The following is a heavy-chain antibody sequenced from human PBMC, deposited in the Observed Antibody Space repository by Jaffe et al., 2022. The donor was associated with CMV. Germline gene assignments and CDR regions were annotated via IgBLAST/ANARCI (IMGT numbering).Heavy chain of an antibody. D-gene: IGHD3-22*01. CDR2: ITSRSDYT. J-gene: IGHJ4*02. CDR3: AREGRDSSGYFGYYDY. Sequence: EVQLVESGGGLVEPGGSLRLSCVASGFTFNDYSIDWVRQAPGKGLEWVASITSRSDYTYYAASVKGRFTVSRDNAKSLLYLQMNSLRVEDTAVYYCAREGRDSSGYFGYYDYWGQGTLVTVSS. CDR1: GFTFNDYS. V-gene: IGHV3-21*06.